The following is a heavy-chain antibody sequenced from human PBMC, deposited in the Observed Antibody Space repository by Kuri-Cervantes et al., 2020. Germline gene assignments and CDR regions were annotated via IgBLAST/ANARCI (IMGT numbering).Heavy chain of an antibody. Sequence: SETLSLTCTVSGGSVSSDNYYWSWIRQSPGKGLEWIGYIFYSGSTYYNPSLKSRVTMSVDTSKNQFSLKLSSVSAADTAVYYCARGPTATTDYWGQGTLVTVPQ. V-gene: IGHV4-61*01. J-gene: IGHJ4*02. CDR2: IFYSGST. D-gene: IGHD4-17*01. CDR1: GGSVSSDNYY. CDR3: ARGPTATTDY.